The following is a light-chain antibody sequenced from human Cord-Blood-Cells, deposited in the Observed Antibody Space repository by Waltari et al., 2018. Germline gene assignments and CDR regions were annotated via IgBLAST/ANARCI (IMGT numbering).Light chain of an antibody. CDR2: AAP. CDR3: QQLNSYPRT. Sequence: IQLTQSPSSLSASVGDRVTITCRASQGISSYLACYPQKPGEAPKPRIYAAPTLQSGVPSRFSGSGSGTDFTLTISSLQPEDFATYYCQQLNSYPRTFGQGTKVEIK. V-gene: IGKV1-9*01. CDR1: QGISSY. J-gene: IGKJ1*01.